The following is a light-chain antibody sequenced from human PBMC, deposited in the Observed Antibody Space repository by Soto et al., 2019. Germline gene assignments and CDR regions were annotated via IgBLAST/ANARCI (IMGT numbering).Light chain of an antibody. J-gene: IGKJ1*01. CDR1: RSSNSC. Sequence: DIQMTQSPSTLSESLGARATITCLVSRSSNSCLAWYQQKPGQAPKLLIYDGSSRATGVPARFSGSGSGTDFTLTISRLQAEDFAIYYCQQDIKYPLTFGQGTKVDIK. CDR2: DGS. CDR3: QQDIKYPLT. V-gene: IGKV1-5*01.